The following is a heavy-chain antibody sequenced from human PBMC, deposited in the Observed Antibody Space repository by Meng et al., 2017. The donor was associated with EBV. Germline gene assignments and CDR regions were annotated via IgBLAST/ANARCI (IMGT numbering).Heavy chain of an antibody. J-gene: IGHJ4*02. Sequence: QSGGEVQKPGDSVKVSFNASGYTFTSYGFSWVRQAPGPGLEWMGWISAYNGNTNYAQKLQGRVTMTTDTSTSTAYMELRSLRSDDTAVYYCARDGRLYDTPSPFDYWGQGTLVTVSS. CDR1: GYTFTSYG. D-gene: IGHD3-22*01. CDR3: ARDGRLYDTPSPFDY. CDR2: ISAYNGNT. V-gene: IGHV1-18*01.